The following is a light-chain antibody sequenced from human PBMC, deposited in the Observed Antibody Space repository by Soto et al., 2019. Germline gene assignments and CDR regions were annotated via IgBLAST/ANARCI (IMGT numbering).Light chain of an antibody. V-gene: IGKV1-9*01. Sequence: IQLPQSPSSLSASVGDRVTITCRANKGRSSYLAWYQQKPGKAPKLLIYVTSTLQSGVPSRFSGSGSGTDFTLTISSLQPEAFATYYCQQHNSYPLTFGGGTKVEIK. J-gene: IGKJ4*01. CDR3: QQHNSYPLT. CDR2: VTS. CDR1: KGRSSY.